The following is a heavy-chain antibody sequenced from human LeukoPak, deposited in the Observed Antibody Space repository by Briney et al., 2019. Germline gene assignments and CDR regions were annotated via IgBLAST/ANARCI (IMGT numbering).Heavy chain of an antibody. CDR3: ARERYSDNWGDAFDV. Sequence: SGGCLRLSCAASGFTFSSFTMNWVRQAPGKGLEWVSSISSDSHYIYYADSLKGRFTISRDNAKNSLYLQMNSLGAEDTAVYYCARERYSDNWGDAFDVWGQGTLVTVSS. CDR2: ISSDSHYI. CDR1: GFTFSSFT. D-gene: IGHD7-27*01. V-gene: IGHV3-21*01. J-gene: IGHJ3*01.